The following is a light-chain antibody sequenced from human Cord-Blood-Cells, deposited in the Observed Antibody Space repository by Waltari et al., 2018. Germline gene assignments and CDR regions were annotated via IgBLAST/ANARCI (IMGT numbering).Light chain of an antibody. CDR2: LGS. V-gene: IGKV2-28*01. CDR3: MQAIQTLT. J-gene: IGKJ3*01. Sequence: IVMTQSPLSLPVTPGEPASISCRSSQSLLHSNGYNYLGWYLQKPGQSPQLLIYLGSNRAPGVPDRFSGSGSGTDFTLKISRVEAEDVGVYYCMQAIQTLTFGPGTKVDIK. CDR1: QSLLHSNGYNY.